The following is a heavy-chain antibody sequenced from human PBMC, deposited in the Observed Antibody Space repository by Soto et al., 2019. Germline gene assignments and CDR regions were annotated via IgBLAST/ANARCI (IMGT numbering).Heavy chain of an antibody. Sequence: GASVKVSCKASGYTFTSYGISWVRQAPGQGLEWMGWISAYNGNTNYAQKLQGRVTMTTDTSTSTAYMELRSLSSVTAADTAVYYCARRSRHICSGGSCYGSPYYYYMDVWGKGTTVTVSS. J-gene: IGHJ6*03. CDR1: GYTFTSYG. CDR2: ISAYNGNT. D-gene: IGHD2-15*01. CDR3: ARRSRHICSGGSCYGSPYYYYMDV. V-gene: IGHV1-18*01.